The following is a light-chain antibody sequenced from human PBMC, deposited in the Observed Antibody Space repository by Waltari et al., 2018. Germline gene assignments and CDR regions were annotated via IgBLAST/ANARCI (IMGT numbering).Light chain of an antibody. CDR3: QRYDNLPVFA. J-gene: IGKJ3*01. CDR1: QDISNY. Sequence: DIQMTQSPSSLSASVGDRVTITCQARQDISNYLNWYQQKPGKAPNLLIHDASKLETGVPSRFSGSQSGTHFTLIISSLQPEDVATYYCQRYDNLPVFAFGPGTKVDIK. V-gene: IGKV1-33*01. CDR2: DAS.